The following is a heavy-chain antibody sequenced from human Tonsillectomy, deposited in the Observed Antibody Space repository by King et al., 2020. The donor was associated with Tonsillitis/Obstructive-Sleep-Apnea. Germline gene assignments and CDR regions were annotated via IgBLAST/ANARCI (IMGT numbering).Heavy chain of an antibody. J-gene: IGHJ4*02. CDR1: GGSISSSSYY. D-gene: IGHD5-12*01. Sequence: QLQESGPGLVKPSETLSLTCTVSGGSISSSSYYWGWVRQPPGKGLEWIGSIYSSGSTYYNPSLKSRVTISIDTSKNQFSLKLSSVTAADTAVYFCARLFHSQSGSDNFDYWGQGTLFTVSS. CDR2: IYSSGST. CDR3: ARLFHSQSGSDNFDY. V-gene: IGHV4-39*01.